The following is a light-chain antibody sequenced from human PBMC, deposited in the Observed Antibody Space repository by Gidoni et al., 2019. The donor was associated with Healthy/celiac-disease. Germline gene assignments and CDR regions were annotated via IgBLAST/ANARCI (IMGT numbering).Light chain of an antibody. CDR1: QSVSSSY. J-gene: IGKJ4*01. CDR3: QQYDTSPPRT. Sequence: DIVLTQSPGTLSLSPGERATLSCRASQSVSSSYLAWYQQKPGQAPRLLIYGASSRATGIPDRFSGSGSGTDFTLTISRLEPEDFAVYYCQQYDTSPPRTFGGXTKVEIK. V-gene: IGKV3-20*01. CDR2: GAS.